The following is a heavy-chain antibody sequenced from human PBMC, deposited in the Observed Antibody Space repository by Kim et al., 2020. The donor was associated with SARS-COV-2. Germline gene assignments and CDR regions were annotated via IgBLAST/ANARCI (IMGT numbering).Heavy chain of an antibody. J-gene: IGHJ2*01. V-gene: IGHV4-59*01. CDR3: ARETQSYDILTGFWYFDL. Sequence: KSRVTISVDTSKNQFSLKLSSVTAADTAVYYCARETQSYDILTGFWYFDLWGRGTLVTVSS. D-gene: IGHD3-9*01.